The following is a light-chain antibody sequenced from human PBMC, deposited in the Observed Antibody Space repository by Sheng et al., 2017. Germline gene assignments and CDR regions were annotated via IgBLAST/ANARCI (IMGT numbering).Light chain of an antibody. Sequence: QSALTQPASVSGSPGQSVTISCSVTSSDVGTFDLVAWYQQHPGKVPRLMIYEGNKRPSGVSNRFSGSKSGSTASLTISGLQAEDEADYYCSSYTRTTTLIFGGGTKLTVL. CDR2: EGN. CDR1: SSDVGTFDL. J-gene: IGLJ2*01. CDR3: SSYTRTTTLI. V-gene: IGLV2-14*02.